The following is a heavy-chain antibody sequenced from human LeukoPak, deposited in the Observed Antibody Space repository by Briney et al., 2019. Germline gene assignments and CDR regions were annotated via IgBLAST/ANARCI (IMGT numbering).Heavy chain of an antibody. V-gene: IGHV3-23*01. Sequence: PGGSPRLSCAASRFTFSSYAMSWVRQAPGKGLEWVSSISGSGGSTYYADSVKGRFTISRDNSKNTLYLQMNSLRAEDTAVYYCAKSSYYDSSGFYREYYFDYWGQGTLVTVSS. CDR3: AKSSYYDSSGFYREYYFDY. D-gene: IGHD3-22*01. CDR1: RFTFSSYA. CDR2: ISGSGGST. J-gene: IGHJ4*02.